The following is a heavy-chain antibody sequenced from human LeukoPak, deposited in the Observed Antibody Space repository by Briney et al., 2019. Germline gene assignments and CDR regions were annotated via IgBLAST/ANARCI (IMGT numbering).Heavy chain of an antibody. Sequence: ASVKVSCKASGYTFTSYYMHWVRQAPGQGLEWMGIINPSGGSTSYAQEFQGRVTMTRDTSTSTVYMELSSLRSEDTAVYYCARDDRAGYSLDYWGQGTLVTVSS. CDR1: GYTFTSYY. J-gene: IGHJ4*02. CDR3: ARDDRAGYSLDY. CDR2: INPSGGST. V-gene: IGHV1-46*01. D-gene: IGHD6-13*01.